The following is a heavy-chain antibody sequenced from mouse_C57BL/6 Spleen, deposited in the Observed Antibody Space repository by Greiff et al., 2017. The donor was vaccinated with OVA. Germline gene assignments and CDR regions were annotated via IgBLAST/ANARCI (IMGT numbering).Heavy chain of an antibody. D-gene: IGHD2-12*01. CDR1: GYSFTGYY. CDR3: ARTYYSGGYFDV. V-gene: IGHV1-42*01. Sequence: VQLQQSGPELVKPGASVKISCKASGYSFTGYYMNWVKQSPEKSLEWIGEINPSTGGTTYNQKFKAKATLTVDKSSSTAYMQLKSLTSEDSAVYYCARTYYSGGYFDVWGTGTTVTVSS. J-gene: IGHJ1*03. CDR2: INPSTGGT.